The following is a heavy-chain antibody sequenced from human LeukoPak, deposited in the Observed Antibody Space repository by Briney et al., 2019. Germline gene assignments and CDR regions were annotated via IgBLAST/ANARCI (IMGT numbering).Heavy chain of an antibody. CDR2: IIPIFGTA. CDR1: GGTFSSYA. V-gene: IGHV1-69*13. Sequence: SVKVSCKASGGTFSSYAISWVRQAPGQGLEWMGGIIPIFGTANYAQKFQGRVTITADESTSTAYMELSSLRSEDTAVYYCARGGSDYGDYPGYFQHWGQGTLSPSPQ. J-gene: IGHJ1*01. CDR3: ARGGSDYGDYPGYFQH. D-gene: IGHD4-17*01.